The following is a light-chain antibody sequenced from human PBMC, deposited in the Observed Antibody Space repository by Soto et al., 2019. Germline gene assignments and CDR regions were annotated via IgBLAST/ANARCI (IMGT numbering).Light chain of an antibody. CDR3: EAWDDSLIGVL. CDR2: SNN. Sequence: QSVLTQPPSASGTPGQRVTISCSGSSSNIGSNYVYWYQQLPGTAPKLLIFSNNQRPSGVPDRFSGSKSGTSASLAISGLRSEDEADYYCEAWDDSLIGVLFGGGTKVTVL. J-gene: IGLJ2*01. V-gene: IGLV1-47*02. CDR1: SSNIGSNY.